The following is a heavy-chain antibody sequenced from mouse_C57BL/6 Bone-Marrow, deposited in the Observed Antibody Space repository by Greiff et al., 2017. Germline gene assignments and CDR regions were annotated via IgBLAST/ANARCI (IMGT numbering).Heavy chain of an antibody. D-gene: IGHD1-1*01. J-gene: IGHJ4*01. CDR3: ARKFRHYYGSNYYAMDY. CDR2: IYPGSGSA. Sequence: QVQLQQPGAGLVQPGASVTMSCKASGYTFTSYWITWVKPRPGQGLGWIGDIYPGSGSANYNEKFQSKATLTVDTSSSTAYMQLSSLTSADSAVYYFARKFRHYYGSNYYAMDYWGQGTAVTVSS. CDR1: GYTFTSYW. V-gene: IGHV1-55*01.